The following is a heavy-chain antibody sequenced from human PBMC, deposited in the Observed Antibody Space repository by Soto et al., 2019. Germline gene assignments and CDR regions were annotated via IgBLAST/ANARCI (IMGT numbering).Heavy chain of an antibody. J-gene: IGHJ4*02. CDR1: GFTFRGYG. D-gene: IGHD3-22*01. Sequence: GGSLRLSCAASGFTFRGYGMHWVRQAPGKGLEWVAYISYDVSNKSYLDSVKGRFTISRDNSKNTLYLQMNSLSAEDTAVYFCAKDPYQYDGSGYYFYYWGQGPPVTVSS. CDR2: ISYDVSNK. CDR3: AKDPYQYDGSGYYFYY. V-gene: IGHV3-30*18.